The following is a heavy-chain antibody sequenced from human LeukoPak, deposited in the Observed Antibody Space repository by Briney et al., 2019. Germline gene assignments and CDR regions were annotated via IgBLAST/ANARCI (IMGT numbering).Heavy chain of an antibody. Sequence: SETLSLTCNLSGGSISSGSYYWSWIRQPAGKGLEWIGRIYTTGTTNYNPSLKSRVTISVDTSKNQFSLKLSSVTAADTAVYYCARPGRDYYDSSGYDAFDIWGQGTMVTVSS. D-gene: IGHD3-22*01. V-gene: IGHV4-61*02. CDR3: ARPGRDYYDSSGYDAFDI. J-gene: IGHJ3*02. CDR2: IYTTGTT. CDR1: GGSISSGSYY.